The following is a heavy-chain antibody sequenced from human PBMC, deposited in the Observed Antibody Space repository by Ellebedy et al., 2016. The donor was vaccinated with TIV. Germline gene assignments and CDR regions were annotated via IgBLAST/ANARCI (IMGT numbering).Heavy chain of an antibody. V-gene: IGHV4-39*01. CDR1: GGSISSNNHY. J-gene: IGHJ4*02. CDR3: TRHGRSDHNSVQYSDY. D-gene: IGHD2/OR15-2a*01. Sequence: MPGGSLRLSCTVSGGSISSNNHYWGWVRQPPGKGLEYIRSVYYTGSTYYHPSLKSRVTVSADTSKNQFSLTLISVTAADTAMYYCTRHGRSDHNSVQYSDYWGQGTLVTVSS. CDR2: VYYTGST.